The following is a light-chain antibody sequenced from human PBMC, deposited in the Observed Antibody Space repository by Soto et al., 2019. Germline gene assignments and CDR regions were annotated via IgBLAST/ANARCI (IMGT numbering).Light chain of an antibody. CDR3: QGLNDYPIT. CDR1: QGISSY. Sequence: DIQLTQSPSFLSASVGDRVTITCRASQGISSYLAWYQQKPGKAPKFLIYAASTLQSGVPSRFSGSGSGTEFTLIISSLQPEDFATYYCQGLNDYPITVGQGTRLEIK. V-gene: IGKV1-9*01. J-gene: IGKJ5*01. CDR2: AAS.